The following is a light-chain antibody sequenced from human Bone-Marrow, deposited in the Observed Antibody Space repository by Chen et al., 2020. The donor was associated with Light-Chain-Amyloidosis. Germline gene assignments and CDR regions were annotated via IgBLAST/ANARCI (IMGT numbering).Light chain of an antibody. CDR1: DLPTKY. Sequence: SYELTQPPSVSVSPGQTARITCSGDDLPTKYAYWYQQKPGQAPVLVIHRDTEWPSGISERFSGSSSGTTATLTISGVQAEDGADYHCQSADSSGTYEVIFGGGTKLTVL. CDR2: RDT. J-gene: IGLJ2*01. CDR3: QSADSSGTYEVI. V-gene: IGLV3-25*03.